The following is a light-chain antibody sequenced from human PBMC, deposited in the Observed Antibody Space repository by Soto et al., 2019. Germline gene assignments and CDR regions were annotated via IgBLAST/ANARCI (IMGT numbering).Light chain of an antibody. Sequence: ISMTQSPPTLSVSPGGRVTLSCEASETISADLAWYHHRPGQAPRLLIYAASTRAPGVPARFSGSGSGTDFTLAIANLQPEDFAIYYCQQRDKWPLTFGGGTRVDIK. CDR3: QQRDKWPLT. J-gene: IGKJ4*01. CDR1: ETISAD. V-gene: IGKV3-15*01. CDR2: AAS.